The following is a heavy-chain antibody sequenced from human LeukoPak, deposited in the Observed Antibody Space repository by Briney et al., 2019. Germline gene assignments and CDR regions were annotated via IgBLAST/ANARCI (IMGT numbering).Heavy chain of an antibody. CDR3: ARQGRGSYYDSSGYYYGMDV. CDR1: GGSISSYY. CDR2: IYYSGST. J-gene: IGHJ6*02. V-gene: IGHV4-59*08. D-gene: IGHD3-22*01. Sequence: PSETLSLTCTVSGGSISSYYWSWIRQPPGKGLEWIGYIYYSGSTNYNPSLKSRVTISVDTSKNQFSLKLSSVTAADTAVYYCARQGRGSYYDSSGYYYGMDVWGQGTTVTVS.